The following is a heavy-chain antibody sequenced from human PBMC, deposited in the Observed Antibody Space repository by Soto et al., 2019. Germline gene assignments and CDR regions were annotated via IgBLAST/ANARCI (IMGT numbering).Heavy chain of an antibody. Sequence: PSETLSLTCIVSGGSFSSSTYYGGWIRQPPGKGLEWIGSIFYSGSTYYNPSLKSQVTLSVETSKNRFSLKLSSVTVADTAVYYCASAPGFNLFDSWGQGTLVTVSS. D-gene: IGHD5-12*01. J-gene: IGHJ4*02. CDR3: ASAPGFNLFDS. V-gene: IGHV4-39*02. CDR2: IFYSGST. CDR1: GGSFSSSTYY.